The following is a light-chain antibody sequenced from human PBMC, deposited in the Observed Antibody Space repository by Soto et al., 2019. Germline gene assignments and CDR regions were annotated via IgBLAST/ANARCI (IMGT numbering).Light chain of an antibody. CDR3: QQYGSSPPSWT. CDR2: GAS. CDR1: QSVSSSY. V-gene: IGKV3-20*01. J-gene: IGKJ1*01. Sequence: EIVLTQSPGTLSLSPGERATLSCRASQSVSSSYLAWYQQKPGQAPRLLIYGASSRATGIPDRFSGSGSGTDFPLTISRLEPEDFAVYSCQQYGSSPPSWTFGQGTKVEIK.